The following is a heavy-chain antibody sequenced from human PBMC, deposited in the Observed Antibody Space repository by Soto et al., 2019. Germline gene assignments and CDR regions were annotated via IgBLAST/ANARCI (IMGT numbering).Heavy chain of an antibody. V-gene: IGHV1-69*02. CDR2: IIPMLGVR. CDR1: GGTFSTYS. Sequence: QVQLVQSGAEVKKPGSSVKVSCKDSGGTFSTYSMFWVRQAPGQGLEWMGRIIPMLGVRNYAQRFQDRVTIIADKSTATVHMELSSMRSEDTALYYCTIGSWSGEVFDIWGQGDNGHRLL. J-gene: IGHJ3*02. CDR3: TIGSWSGEVFDI. D-gene: IGHD2-21*01.